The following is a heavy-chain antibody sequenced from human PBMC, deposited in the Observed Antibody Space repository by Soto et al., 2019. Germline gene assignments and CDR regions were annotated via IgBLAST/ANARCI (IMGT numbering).Heavy chain of an antibody. V-gene: IGHV5-51*01. J-gene: IGHJ3*02. Sequence: RGESLKISCKGSGYSFTSYWIGWVRQMPGKGLEWMGIIYPGDSDTRYSPSFQGQVTISRDNSKNTLYLQMGSLRAEDMAVYYCAREADQWELPSAFDIWGQGTMVTVSS. CDR3: AREADQWELPSAFDI. CDR1: GYSFTSYW. CDR2: IYPGDSDT. D-gene: IGHD1-26*01.